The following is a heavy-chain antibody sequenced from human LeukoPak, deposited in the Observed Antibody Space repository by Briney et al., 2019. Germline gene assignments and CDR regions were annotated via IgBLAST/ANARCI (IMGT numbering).Heavy chain of an antibody. D-gene: IGHD2-2*01. Sequence: ASVTVSFKVSGYTLTELSMHWVRQAPGKGLEWMGGFDPEDGETIYAQKFQGRVTMTEDTSTDTAYMELSSLRSEDTAVYYCATWDVVVVPAAMRYYYMDVWGKGTTVTVSS. CDR3: ATWDVVVVPAAMRYYYMDV. J-gene: IGHJ6*03. CDR1: GYTLTELS. CDR2: FDPEDGET. V-gene: IGHV1-24*01.